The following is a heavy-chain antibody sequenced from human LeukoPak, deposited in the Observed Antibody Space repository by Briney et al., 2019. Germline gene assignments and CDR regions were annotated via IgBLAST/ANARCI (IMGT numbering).Heavy chain of an antibody. CDR2: IYYSGST. V-gene: IGHV4-39*07. Sequence: SETLSLTCTVSGGSISSSSYYWGWIRQPPGKGLEWIGSIYYSGSTYYNPSLKSRVTISVDTSKNQFSLKLSSVTAADTAVYYCARVGYSYGLSDYYMDVWGKGTTVTVSS. CDR3: ARVGYSYGLSDYYMDV. J-gene: IGHJ6*03. CDR1: GGSISSSSYY. D-gene: IGHD5-18*01.